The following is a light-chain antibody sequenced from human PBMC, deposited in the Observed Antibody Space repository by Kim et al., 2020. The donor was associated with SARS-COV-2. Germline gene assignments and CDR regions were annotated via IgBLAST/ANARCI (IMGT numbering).Light chain of an antibody. CDR2: LGS. CDR3: MQALQTPIT. Sequence: PASISCMSSQSLLHSNGYNFLDWYLQKPGQSPHLLIYLGSNRASGVPDRFSGSVSGTDFILKISRVEAEDVGVYYCMQALQTPITFVQGTRLEIK. CDR1: QSLLHSNGYNF. J-gene: IGKJ5*01. V-gene: IGKV2-28*01.